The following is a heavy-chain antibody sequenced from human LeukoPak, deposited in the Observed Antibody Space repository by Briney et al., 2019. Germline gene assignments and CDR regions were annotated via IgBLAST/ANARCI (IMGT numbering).Heavy chain of an antibody. CDR1: GFTFDDYG. D-gene: IGHD3-16*02. V-gene: IGHV3-20*04. CDR3: ARGIYDYVWGSYRFDY. Sequence: GXXLRLSXAASGFTFDDYGMSWVRQAPGKGLEWASGINWNGGSTGYADSVKGRFTISRDNAKNSLYLQMNSLRAEDTALYCCARGIYDYVWGSYRFDYWGQGTLVTVSS. J-gene: IGHJ4*02. CDR2: INWNGGST.